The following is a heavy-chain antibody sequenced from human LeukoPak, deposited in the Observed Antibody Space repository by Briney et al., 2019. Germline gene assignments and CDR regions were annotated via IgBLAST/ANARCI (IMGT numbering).Heavy chain of an antibody. CDR3: AKDSKLKYSSSSDF. J-gene: IGHJ4*02. CDR1: GFTFSSYA. Sequence: GGSLRLSCAASGFTFSSYAMIWVRQAPGKGLEWVSAISGSGGSTYYADSVKGRFTISRDNSKSTLYLQMNSLRAEDTAVYYCAKDSKLKYSSSSDFWGQGTLVTVSS. V-gene: IGHV3-23*01. D-gene: IGHD6-13*01. CDR2: ISGSGGST.